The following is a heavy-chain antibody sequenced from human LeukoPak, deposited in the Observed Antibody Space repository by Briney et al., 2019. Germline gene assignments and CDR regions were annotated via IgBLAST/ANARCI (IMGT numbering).Heavy chain of an antibody. Sequence: ASVKVPCKASGYTFTSYGISWVRQAPGQGLEWMGWISAYNGNTNYAQKLQGRVTMTTDTSTSTAYMELRSLRSDDTAVYYCARAPYCSGGSCYSKTLDYWGQGTLVTVSS. CDR2: ISAYNGNT. V-gene: IGHV1-18*01. J-gene: IGHJ4*02. D-gene: IGHD2-15*01. CDR1: GYTFTSYG. CDR3: ARAPYCSGGSCYSKTLDY.